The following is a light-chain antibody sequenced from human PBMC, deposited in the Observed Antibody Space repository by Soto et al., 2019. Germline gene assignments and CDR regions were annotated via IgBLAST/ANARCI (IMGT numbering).Light chain of an antibody. V-gene: IGLV1-47*01. CDR1: SSNIGGNY. J-gene: IGLJ3*02. Sequence: QSVLTQPPSASGTPGQRVTISCSGSSSNIGGNYVHWYQQLPGTAPKLLIYRSTQRPSGIPDRFSGSKSGTSASLAIGGLRSEDEADYYCAAWDDSLRGWVFGGGTKLTVL. CDR3: AAWDDSLRGWV. CDR2: RST.